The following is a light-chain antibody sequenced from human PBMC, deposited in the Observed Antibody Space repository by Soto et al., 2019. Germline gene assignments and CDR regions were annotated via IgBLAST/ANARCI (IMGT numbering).Light chain of an antibody. Sequence: QPVLTQSPSASASLGASVKLTCTLSSGHSSYAIAWHQQQPEKGPRYLMKLNSDGSHRKGDGIPDRFSGSSSGAERYLTISSLQSEDEDDYYCQTWGTGTNYVFGTGTKLTVL. J-gene: IGLJ1*01. CDR3: QTWGTGTNYV. CDR2: LNSDGSH. V-gene: IGLV4-69*01. CDR1: SGHSSYA.